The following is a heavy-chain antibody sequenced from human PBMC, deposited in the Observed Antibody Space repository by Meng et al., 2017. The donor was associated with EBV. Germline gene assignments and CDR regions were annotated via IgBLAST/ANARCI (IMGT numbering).Heavy chain of an antibody. CDR1: GYTFTSYD. V-gene: IGHV1-8*01. D-gene: IGHD2-15*01. CDR3: ARGRGVYCSGGSCYPGWFDP. CDR2: MNPNSGNT. Sequence: VACGAEVKKPGAQVNVSCKASGYTFTSYDFNWVRQGTGKGLEGMGWMNPNSGNTGYAQKFQGRVTMTRNTSISTAYMELSSLRSEDTAVYYCARGRGVYCSGGSCYPGWFDPWGQGTLVTVSS. J-gene: IGHJ5*02.